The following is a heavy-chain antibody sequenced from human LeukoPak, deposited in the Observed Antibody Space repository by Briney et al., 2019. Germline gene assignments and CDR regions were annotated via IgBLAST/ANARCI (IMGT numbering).Heavy chain of an antibody. CDR3: ASLWELRTAN. CDR2: ISSTGKNI. Sequence: GGSLRLSCAASGFTFSSYSMNWVRQAPGKGLEWLSYISSTGKNIYYADSVKGRFTISRDNAKSSAFLQMNSLRDEDSAVYYCASLWELRTANWGQGTLVTVSS. CDR1: GFTFSSYS. V-gene: IGHV3-48*02. J-gene: IGHJ4*02. D-gene: IGHD1-7*01.